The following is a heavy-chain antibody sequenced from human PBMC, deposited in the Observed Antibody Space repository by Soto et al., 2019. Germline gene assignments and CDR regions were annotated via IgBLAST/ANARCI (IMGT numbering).Heavy chain of an antibody. Sequence: QVQLVQSGAEVKKPGASMKVSCKASGYIFTGYHMHWVRQAPGQGLEWMGWINPNTGGTNFAQKFRGRVTMTRDTSISTAYMELSRLRSDDTAVYYCAREGGYCSGGTCAFDYWGQGTLVTVSS. CDR1: GYIFTGYH. V-gene: IGHV1-2*02. J-gene: IGHJ4*02. D-gene: IGHD2-15*01. CDR2: INPNTGGT. CDR3: AREGGYCSGGTCAFDY.